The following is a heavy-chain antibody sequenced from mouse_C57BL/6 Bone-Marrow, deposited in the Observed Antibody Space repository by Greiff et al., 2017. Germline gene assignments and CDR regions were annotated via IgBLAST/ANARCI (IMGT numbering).Heavy chain of an antibody. Sequence: VQLQQPGAELVRPGTSVKLSCKASGYTFTSYWMHWVKQRPGQGLEWIGVIDPSDSYTNYNQKFKGKATLTVETSSSTAYMQLSSLTSEDSAVYYCARRGIYYYGSSPYYYAMDYWGQGTSVTVSS. V-gene: IGHV1-59*01. CDR3: ARRGIYYYGSSPYYYAMDY. D-gene: IGHD1-1*01. CDR1: GYTFTSYW. CDR2: IDPSDSYT. J-gene: IGHJ4*01.